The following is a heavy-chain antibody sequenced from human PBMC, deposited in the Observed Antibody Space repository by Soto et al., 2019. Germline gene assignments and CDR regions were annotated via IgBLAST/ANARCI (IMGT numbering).Heavy chain of an antibody. Sequence: SETLSLTCTVSGGSISSYYWSWIRQPPGKGLEWIGEINHSGSTNYNPSLKSRVTISVDTSKNQFSLKLSSVTAADTAVYYCARVLVGATTDYWGQGTLVTVSS. CDR3: ARVLVGATTDY. V-gene: IGHV4-34*01. D-gene: IGHD1-26*01. CDR2: INHSGST. J-gene: IGHJ4*02. CDR1: GGSISSYY.